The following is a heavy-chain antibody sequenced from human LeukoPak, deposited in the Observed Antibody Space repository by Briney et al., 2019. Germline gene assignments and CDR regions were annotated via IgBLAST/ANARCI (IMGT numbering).Heavy chain of an antibody. D-gene: IGHD2-2*01. CDR1: GFTFSNYW. J-gene: IGHJ4*02. Sequence: TGGSLRLSCSASGFTFSNYWMSWVRQAPGKGLEWVANIKQDESEKYHVDSVKGRFTISRDNAKSSLYLQMNSLRAEDTAVYYCARALDSSSSRYQAFEEWGQGTLVTVSS. V-gene: IGHV3-7*01. CDR3: ARALDSSSSRYQAFEE. CDR2: IKQDESEK.